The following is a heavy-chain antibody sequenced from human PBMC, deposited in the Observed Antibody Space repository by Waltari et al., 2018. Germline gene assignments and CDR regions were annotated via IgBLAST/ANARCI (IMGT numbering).Heavy chain of an antibody. V-gene: IGHV3-49*03. J-gene: IGHJ4*02. CDR1: GFTLGDYA. D-gene: IGHD2-15*01. Sequence: EVQLVESGGGLVQPGRSLRLSCTASGFTLGDYAMSWFRQAPGKGLEWVGFIRSKAYGGTTEYAASVKGRFTISRDDSKSIAYLQMNSLKTEDTAVYYCTSYCSGGSCYFDYWGQGTLVTSPQ. CDR2: IRSKAYGGTT. CDR3: TSYCSGGSCYFDY.